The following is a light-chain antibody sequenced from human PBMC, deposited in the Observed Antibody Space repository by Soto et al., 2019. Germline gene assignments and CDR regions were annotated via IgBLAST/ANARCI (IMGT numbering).Light chain of an antibody. V-gene: IGLV2-8*01. Sequence: QSALTQPASVSGSPGQSITISCTGTSSDVGLYNYVSWYQHHPGRAPKLMIYEVNKRPSGVPDRFSGSKSGYTASLTVSGLQTEDEAFYYCSSSAGIYHYLVFGGGTKVTVL. CDR3: SSSAGIYHYLV. CDR1: SSDVGLYNY. CDR2: EVN. J-gene: IGLJ3*02.